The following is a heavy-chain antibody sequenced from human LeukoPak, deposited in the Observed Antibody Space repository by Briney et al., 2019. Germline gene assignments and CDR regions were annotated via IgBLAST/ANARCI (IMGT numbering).Heavy chain of an antibody. D-gene: IGHD6-6*01. CDR3: AKDSSSSSSTSGWWD. V-gene: IGHV3-9*01. J-gene: IGHJ4*02. CDR2: ISWNSGGI. CDR1: GFTFDDYA. Sequence: GGSLRLSCAASGFTFDDYAMHWVRQALGKGLEWVSGISWNSGGIGYADSVKGRFTISRDNAKNSLYLQMNSLRAEDTALYYCAKDSSSSSSTSGWWDWGQGTLVTVSS.